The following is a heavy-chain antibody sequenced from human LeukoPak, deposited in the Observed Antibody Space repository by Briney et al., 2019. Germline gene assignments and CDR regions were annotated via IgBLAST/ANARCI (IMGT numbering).Heavy chain of an antibody. V-gene: IGHV3-48*03. CDR2: ISSSCSTI. CDR3: AELGITMIGGV. D-gene: IGHD3-10*02. J-gene: IGHJ6*04. CDR1: GFTFSSYE. Sequence: GGSLRLSCAASGFTFSSYELNWVRQAPAKGLEWVSYISSSCSTIYYEDSVKGRFTITRDNAKNSLHLQMNSLRAEEPAVYYCAELGITMIGGVWGKGTTVTISS.